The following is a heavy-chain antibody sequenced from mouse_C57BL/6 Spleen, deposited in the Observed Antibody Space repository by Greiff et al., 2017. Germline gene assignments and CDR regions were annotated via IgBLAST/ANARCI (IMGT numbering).Heavy chain of an antibody. CDR1: GFTFSDYG. CDR3: ARPKSSYDYYAMDY. D-gene: IGHD1-1*01. J-gene: IGHJ4*01. Sequence: EVKLMESGGGLVKPGGSLKLSCAASGFTFSDYGMHWVRQAPEKGLEWVAYISSGSSTNYYADTVKGRFTISRDNAKNTLFLQMTSLRSEDTAMYYCARPKSSYDYYAMDYWGQGTSVTVSS. CDR2: ISSGSSTN. V-gene: IGHV5-17*01.